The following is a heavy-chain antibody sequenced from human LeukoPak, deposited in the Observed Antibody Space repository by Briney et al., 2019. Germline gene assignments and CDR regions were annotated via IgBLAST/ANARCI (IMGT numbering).Heavy chain of an antibody. Sequence: PSETLSLTCTVSGGSISSSSYYWGWIRQPPGKGLEWIGSIYYSGSTYYNPSLKSRVSISVDTSKNQFSLKLSSVTAADTAVYYCARNRVVTAYWYFDLWGRGTLVTVSS. V-gene: IGHV4-39*01. J-gene: IGHJ2*01. CDR1: GGSISSSSYY. D-gene: IGHD2-21*02. CDR3: ARNRVVTAYWYFDL. CDR2: IYYSGST.